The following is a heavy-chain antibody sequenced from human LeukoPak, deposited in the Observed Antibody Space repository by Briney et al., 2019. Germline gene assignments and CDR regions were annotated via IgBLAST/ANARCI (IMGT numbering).Heavy chain of an antibody. V-gene: IGHV3-15*01. D-gene: IGHD3-10*01. Sequence: PGGSLRLSCGASGFTFTDAWMTWVRQAPGKGREWVGRIKSKRGGGTADYAAPVKGRFTISGDDPKNTLDLQVGSLRPEDMAVYYCARGFRYYGSGIDYWGQGTLVTVSS. CDR1: GFTFTDAW. J-gene: IGHJ4*02. CDR2: IKSKRGGGTA. CDR3: ARGFRYYGSGIDY.